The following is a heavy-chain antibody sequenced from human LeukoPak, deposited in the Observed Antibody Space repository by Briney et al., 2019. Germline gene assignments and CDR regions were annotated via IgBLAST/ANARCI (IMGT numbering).Heavy chain of an antibody. J-gene: IGHJ4*02. D-gene: IGHD2-8*01. V-gene: IGHV3-7*04. CDR3: ARDYDGVRDHW. CDR1: GFTFSNYW. CDR2: IKEDGSEK. Sequence: PGGSLRLSCAASGFTFSNYWMTWVPQAPGKGLECLANIKEDGSEKYYADSVKGRFTISRDNAKNSLFLQMGDLRAEDSAVYYCARDYDGVRDHWWGQGTLVTVAS.